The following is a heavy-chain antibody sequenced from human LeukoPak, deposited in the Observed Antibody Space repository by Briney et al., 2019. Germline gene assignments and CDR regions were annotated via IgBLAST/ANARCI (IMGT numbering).Heavy chain of an antibody. D-gene: IGHD2-15*01. J-gene: IGHJ4*02. CDR1: GGSISSGGYY. V-gene: IGHV4-31*03. CDR3: ARFSFVVVVAATGFDY. CDR2: IYYSGST. Sequence: PSETLSLTCTVSGGSISSGGYYWSWIRQHPGEGLEWIGYIYYSGSTYYNPSLKSRVTISVDTSKNQFSLKLSSVTAADTAVYYCARFSFVVVVAATGFDYWGQGTLVTVSS.